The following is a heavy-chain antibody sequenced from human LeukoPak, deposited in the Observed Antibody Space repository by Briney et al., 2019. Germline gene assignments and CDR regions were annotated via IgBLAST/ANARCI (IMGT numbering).Heavy chain of an antibody. CDR1: GFTVSSNY. V-gene: IGHV3-53*01. CDR2: IYSGGST. D-gene: IGHD1-26*01. CDR3: ARDRSGSYTY. Sequence: PGGSLRLSCAASGFTVSSNYMSWVRQAPGKGLEWVSVIYSGGSTYYVDSVKGRFTISRDNSKNTLYLQMNSLRAEDTAVYYCARDRSGSYTYWGQGTLVTVSS. J-gene: IGHJ4*02.